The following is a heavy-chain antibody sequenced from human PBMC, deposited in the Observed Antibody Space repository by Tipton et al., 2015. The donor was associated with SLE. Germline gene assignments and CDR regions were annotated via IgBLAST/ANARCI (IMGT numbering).Heavy chain of an antibody. CDR2: IRYDGSNK. CDR1: GFTFSSYG. V-gene: IGHV3-30*02. D-gene: IGHD6-13*01. CDR3: AKEGAAAGTFDY. J-gene: IGHJ4*02. Sequence: SLRLSCAASGFTFSSYGMHWVRQAPGKGLEWVAFIRYDGSNKYYADSVKGRFTISRDNSKNTLYLQMNNLRAEDTAVYYCAKEGAAAGTFDYWGQGTLVTVSS.